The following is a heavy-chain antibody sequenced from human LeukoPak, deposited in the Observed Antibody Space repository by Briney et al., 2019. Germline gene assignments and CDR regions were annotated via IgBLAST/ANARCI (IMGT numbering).Heavy chain of an antibody. V-gene: IGHV4-4*07. CDR2: IYTSGST. CDR1: GGSISSYY. J-gene: IGHJ3*02. CDR3: ARGYFGVVTLDAFDI. Sequence: SETLSLTCTVSGGSISSYYWSWIRQPAGKGLEWIGRIYTSGSTNYNPSLKSRVTMSVDTSKNQFSLKLSSVTAADTAVYYCARGYFGVVTLDAFDIWGQGTMVTVSS. D-gene: IGHD3-3*01.